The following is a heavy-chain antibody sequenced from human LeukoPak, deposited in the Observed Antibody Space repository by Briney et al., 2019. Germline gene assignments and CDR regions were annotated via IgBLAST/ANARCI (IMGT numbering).Heavy chain of an antibody. CDR3: MSAHGY. V-gene: IGHV3-7*01. J-gene: IGHJ4*02. Sequence: GGSLRLSCVVSVDSFSTNMMTWVRQAPGKGLEWVATILPGGKESYRVDSVRGRFIISRDNAKNLLFLQMNSLRGDDTALYYCMSAHGYWGQGTLVTVSS. CDR2: ILPGGKES. CDR1: VDSFSTNM.